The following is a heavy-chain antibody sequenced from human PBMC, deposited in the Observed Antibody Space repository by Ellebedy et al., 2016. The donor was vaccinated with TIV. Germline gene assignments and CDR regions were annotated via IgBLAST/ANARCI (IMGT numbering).Heavy chain of an antibody. CDR2: IYTSGST. Sequence: SETLSLXXTVSGGSISSSSYYWSWIRQPAGKGLEWIGRIYTSGSTNYNPSLKSRVTMSVDTSKNQFSLKLSSVTAADTAVYYCARDSDYWGQGTLVTVSS. V-gene: IGHV4-61*02. CDR1: GGSISSSSYY. J-gene: IGHJ4*02. CDR3: ARDSDY.